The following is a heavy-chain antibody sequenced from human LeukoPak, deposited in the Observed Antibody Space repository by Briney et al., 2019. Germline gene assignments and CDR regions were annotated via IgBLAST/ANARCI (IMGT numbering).Heavy chain of an antibody. CDR1: GYTFTSYA. CDR3: ARLRIVGATVDY. V-gene: IGHV1-3*01. J-gene: IGHJ4*02. CDR2: INAGNGNT. Sequence: ASVKVSCKASGYTFTSYAMHWVRQAPGQRHEWMGWINAGNGNTKYSQKFQGRVTITRDTSASTAYMELSSLRSEDTAVYYCARLRIVGATVDYWGQGTLVTVSS. D-gene: IGHD1-26*01.